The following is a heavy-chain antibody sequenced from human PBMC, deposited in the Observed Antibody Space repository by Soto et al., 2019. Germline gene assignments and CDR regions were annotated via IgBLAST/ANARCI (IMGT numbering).Heavy chain of an antibody. CDR3: ARAGGIVVVPAATYSWFDT. D-gene: IGHD2-2*01. Sequence: XSVKVSCKASGYTFTSYAMHWVRQAPGQRLEWMGWINAGNGNTKYSQKFQGRVTITRDTSASTAYMELSSLRSEDTAVYYCARAGGIVVVPAATYSWFDTWGQGTLVTVS. J-gene: IGHJ5*02. CDR1: GYTFTSYA. V-gene: IGHV1-3*01. CDR2: INAGNGNT.